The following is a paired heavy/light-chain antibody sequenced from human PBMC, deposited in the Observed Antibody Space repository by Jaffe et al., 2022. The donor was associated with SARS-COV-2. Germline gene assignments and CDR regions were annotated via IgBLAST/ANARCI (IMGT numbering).Light chain of an antibody. CDR2: DNT. V-gene: IGLV1-40*01. Sequence: QSVLTQPPSVSGAPGQRVTIACTGSSSNIGAGYDVHWYQHLPGTAPKLLIFDNTNRPSGVPDRFSGSKSGTSASLAITGLQAEDEADYYCQSYDRSLSGYVFGTGTRVTAL. CDR3: QSYDRSLSGYV. J-gene: IGLJ1*01. CDR1: SSNIGAGYD.
Heavy chain of an antibody. D-gene: IGHD1-1*01. CDR1: GFKLSGYY. CDR3: VGEQWSATGTRWFDP. CDR2: ISGGANYI. V-gene: IGHV3-11*06. Sequence: QVQLVESGGGLVKPGGSLRLSCVTSGFKLSGYYMSWIRQAPGKGLEWVSDISGGANYINYADSVKGRFTISRDNAKNSLYLQMNSLRAEDTAMYYCVGEQWSATGTRWFDPWGQGTPVTVSS. J-gene: IGHJ5*02.